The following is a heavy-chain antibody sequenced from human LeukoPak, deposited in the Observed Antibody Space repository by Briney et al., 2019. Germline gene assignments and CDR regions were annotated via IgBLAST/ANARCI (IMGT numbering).Heavy chain of an antibody. V-gene: IGHV4-39*01. CDR3: ARPPGIAAAWFDP. J-gene: IGHJ5*02. CDR2: TDNSGST. D-gene: IGHD6-13*01. Sequence: PSETLTLTCTVSSGSFSSSSYNWGWIRQPPGKGLEWIGSTDNSGSTYYNPSLKSRVTISVDTSKDRLSLSLSSVTAADTAVYYCARPPGIAAAWFDPWGQGTLVTVSS. CDR1: SGSFSSSSYN.